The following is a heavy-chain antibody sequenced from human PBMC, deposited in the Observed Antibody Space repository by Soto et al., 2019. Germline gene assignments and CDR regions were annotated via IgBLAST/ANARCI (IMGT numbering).Heavy chain of an antibody. CDR2: IIPILGIA. V-gene: IGHV1-69*02. J-gene: IGHJ2*01. D-gene: IGHD3-10*01. CDR3: ARPPQRYYYGSGSPTENWYFDL. Sequence: QVQLVQSGAEVKKPGSSVKVSYKASGGTFSSYTISWVRQAPGQGLEWMGRIIPILGIANYAQKFQGRVTITADKSRSTAYMELSSLRSEDTAVYYCARPPQRYYYGSGSPTENWYFDLWGRGTLVTVSS. CDR1: GGTFSSYT.